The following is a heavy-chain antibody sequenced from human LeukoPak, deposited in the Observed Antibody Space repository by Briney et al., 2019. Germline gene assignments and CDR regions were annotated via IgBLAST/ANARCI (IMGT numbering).Heavy chain of an antibody. V-gene: IGHV3-48*03. Sequence: GGSLGLSCAGSGFAFSNSAMTWVRQAPGQGLEWISYITDRGGAIYYADSVKGRFTISRDDAKNSLYLQMNSLRADDTAVYYCARAGSGPPPFPAYWGPGTLSPSPQ. D-gene: IGHD3-3*01. CDR3: ARAGSGPPPFPAY. CDR1: GFAFSNSA. CDR2: ITDRGGAI. J-gene: IGHJ4*02.